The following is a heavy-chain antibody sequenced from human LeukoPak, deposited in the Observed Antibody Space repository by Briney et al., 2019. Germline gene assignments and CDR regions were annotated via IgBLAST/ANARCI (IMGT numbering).Heavy chain of an antibody. CDR1: GFFFSNYG. CDR2: VNSDGRFT. V-gene: IGHV3-74*03. J-gene: IGHJ5*02. CDR3: VRSDWFDN. Sequence: GGSLRLSCAASGFFFSNYGMHWVRQASGKGLVWVSRVNSDGRFTKYADSVKGRFTISRDNAKNTLYLQMNSLRAEDTAIYYCVRSDWFDNWGQGTLVTVSS.